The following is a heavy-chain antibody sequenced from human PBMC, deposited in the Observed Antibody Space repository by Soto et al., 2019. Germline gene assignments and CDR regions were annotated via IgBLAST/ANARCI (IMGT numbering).Heavy chain of an antibody. CDR1: GFTFSNYA. J-gene: IGHJ4*02. Sequence: EVQLLESGGGLEQPGGSLRLSCAASGFTFSNYALNWVRHAPGKGLEWVSGISGGGGGTHYTDSVKGRFTISRDNFKNTVFLQMNSLRAEDTAVYFCTKGSHYDILTAYHAFDFWGPGTLVTVSS. V-gene: IGHV3-23*01. CDR2: ISGGGGGT. CDR3: TKGSHYDILTAYHAFDF. D-gene: IGHD3-9*01.